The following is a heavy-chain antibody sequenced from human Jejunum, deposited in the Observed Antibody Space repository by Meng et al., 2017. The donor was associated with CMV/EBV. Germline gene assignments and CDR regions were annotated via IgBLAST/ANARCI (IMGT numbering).Heavy chain of an antibody. CDR3: VRGGSTYHDY. J-gene: IGHJ4*02. V-gene: IGHV3-74*01. CDR1: GFTLSSYW. D-gene: IGHD4-11*01. CDR2: VDGDGSRT. Sequence: CTASGFTLSSYWMPWVRQAPGKGLVWVSRVDGDGSRTSYADSVKGRFTIYRDNAKNTLYLQMNTLRAEDTALYYCVRGGSTYHDYWGQGSLVTVSS.